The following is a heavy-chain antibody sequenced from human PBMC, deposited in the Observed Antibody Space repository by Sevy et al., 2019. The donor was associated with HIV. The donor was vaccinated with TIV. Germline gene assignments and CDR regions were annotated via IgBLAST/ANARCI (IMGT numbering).Heavy chain of an antibody. D-gene: IGHD6-19*01. CDR1: GLSLNSAV. Sequence: GGSLRLSCAVSGLSLNSAVIHWVRQAPGKGLEWVSLISTDGMNKDYPDSVKGRFTISRDTSKNTVDLQMDSLRSEDTAIYFCAKEGYSSGSAGIFNIWGQGTVVTVS. V-gene: IGHV3-30*04. J-gene: IGHJ3*02. CDR2: ISTDGMNK. CDR3: AKEGYSSGSAGIFNI.